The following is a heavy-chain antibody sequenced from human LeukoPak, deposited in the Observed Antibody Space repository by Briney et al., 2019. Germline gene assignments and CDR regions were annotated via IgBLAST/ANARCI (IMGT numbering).Heavy chain of an antibody. V-gene: IGHV3-21*01. Sequence: GGSLRLSCAASGFTFSSYSMNWVRQAPGKGLEWVSSTSSSSSYIYYADSVKGRFIISRDNSRNTLYLQTNSLRAEDTAVYYCARAADSSGYLLAYFDYWGQEPWSPSPQ. D-gene: IGHD3-22*01. CDR3: ARAADSSGYLLAYFDY. J-gene: IGHJ4*01. CDR2: TSSSSSYI. CDR1: GFTFSSYS.